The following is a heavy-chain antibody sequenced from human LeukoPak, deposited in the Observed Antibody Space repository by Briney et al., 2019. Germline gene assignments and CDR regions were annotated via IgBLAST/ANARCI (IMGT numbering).Heavy chain of an antibody. D-gene: IGHD3-3*01. CDR2: INSDGSST. Sequence: PGGSLRLSCAASGFTFTDYWMHWVRQAPGKGLVWVSRINSDGSSTSYADSVKGRFTNSRDNAKKTVYLQMNSLRAEDTAVYYCAREGVGFWSGYYTFWGQGTLVTVSS. CDR1: GFTFTDYW. V-gene: IGHV3-74*01. J-gene: IGHJ4*02. CDR3: AREGVGFWSGYYTF.